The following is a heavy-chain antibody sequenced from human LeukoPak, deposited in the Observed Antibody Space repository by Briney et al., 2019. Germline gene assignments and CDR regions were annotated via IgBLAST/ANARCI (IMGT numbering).Heavy chain of an antibody. D-gene: IGHD6-13*01. J-gene: IGHJ3*02. CDR1: GFTVSSNY. CDR3: ARDGAPGYSSSYDAFDN. Sequence: PGGSLRLSCAASGFTVSSNYMSWVRQAPGKGLEWVSVIYSGGSTYYADSVKGRFTISRDNSKNTLYLQMNSLRAEDTAVYYCARDGAPGYSSSYDAFDNWGQGTMVTVSS. V-gene: IGHV3-53*01. CDR2: IYSGGST.